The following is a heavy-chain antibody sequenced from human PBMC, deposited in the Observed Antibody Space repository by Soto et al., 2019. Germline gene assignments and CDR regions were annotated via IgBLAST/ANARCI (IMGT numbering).Heavy chain of an antibody. CDR1: GFTFSSYG. V-gene: IGHV3-33*01. J-gene: IGHJ2*01. CDR2: IWYDGSNK. Sequence: QVQLVESGGGVVQPGRSLRLSCAASGFTFSSYGMHWVRQAPGKGLEWVAVIWYDGSNKYYADSVKGRFTISRDNSKNTLYLQMNSLRAEDTAVYYGARANYGEGSGHFDLWGRGTLVTVSS. CDR3: ARANYGEGSGHFDL. D-gene: IGHD4-17*01.